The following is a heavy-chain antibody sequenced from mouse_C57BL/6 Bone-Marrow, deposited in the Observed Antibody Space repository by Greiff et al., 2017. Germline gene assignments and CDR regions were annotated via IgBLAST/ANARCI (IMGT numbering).Heavy chain of an antibody. Sequence: QVQLQQPGAELVRPGSSVKLSCKASGYTFTSYWMHWVKQRPIQGLEWIGNIDPSDSETHYNQKFKDKATLTVAKSSSTAYMQLSSLTSEDSAVYYCARVYYDPFAYWGQGTLVTVSA. CDR3: ARVYYDPFAY. D-gene: IGHD1-1*01. CDR1: GYTFTSYW. CDR2: IDPSDSET. J-gene: IGHJ3*01. V-gene: IGHV1-52*01.